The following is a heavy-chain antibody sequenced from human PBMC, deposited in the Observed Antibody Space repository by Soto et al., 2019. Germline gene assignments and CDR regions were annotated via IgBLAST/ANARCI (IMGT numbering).Heavy chain of an antibody. Sequence: QVQLQQWGAGLLKASETLSLTCAVVGDSLRGQSWNWVRQSPGKGLEWIGELDQSGGTNYTPSLKSRAIISDNTSKNQFSLTLASVTAAYTAVYDCARESSYGWSGDSLDVWGQGTTVTVSS. CDR1: GDSLRGQS. J-gene: IGHJ6*02. CDR3: ARESSYGWSGDSLDV. V-gene: IGHV4-34*01. D-gene: IGHD6-19*01. CDR2: LDQSGGT.